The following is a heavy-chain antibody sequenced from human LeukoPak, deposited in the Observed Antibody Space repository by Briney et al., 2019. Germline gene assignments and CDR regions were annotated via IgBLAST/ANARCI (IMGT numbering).Heavy chain of an antibody. CDR2: IYSGGST. D-gene: IGHD4-23*01. CDR1: GVTVSGNY. Sequence: AGGSLRLSCAASGVTVSGNYMNWVRQAPGKGLEWVSIIYSGGSTYYADSVKGRFTISRDNAKNSLYLQMNSLRAEDTAVYYCARRDGGNPTDYWGQGTLVTVSS. J-gene: IGHJ4*02. CDR3: ARRDGGNPTDY. V-gene: IGHV3-66*01.